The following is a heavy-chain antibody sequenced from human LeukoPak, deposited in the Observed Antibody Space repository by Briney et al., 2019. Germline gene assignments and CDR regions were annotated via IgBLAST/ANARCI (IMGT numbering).Heavy chain of an antibody. CDR3: ARRVWSVGATTKGLFDY. J-gene: IGHJ4*02. CDR1: GGSISSCSYY. Sequence: SETLSLTCTVSGGSISSCSYYWGWIRQPPGKGLEWIGSIYYSGSTYYNPSLKSRVTISVDTSKNQFSLKLSSVTAADTAVYYCARRVWSVGATTKGLFDYWGQGTLVIVSS. CDR2: IYYSGST. V-gene: IGHV4-39*01. D-gene: IGHD1-26*01.